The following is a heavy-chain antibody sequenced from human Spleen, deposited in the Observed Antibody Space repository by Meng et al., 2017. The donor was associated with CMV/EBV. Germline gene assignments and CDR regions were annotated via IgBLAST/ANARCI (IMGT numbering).Heavy chain of an antibody. D-gene: IGHD2-2*01. J-gene: IGHJ6*02. CDR2: IDSDGGNI. Sequence: GESLKISCAASGFTFSSYWMHWVRQAPGKGLVWVSRIDSDGGNIRYADSVRGRFTISRDNSKNSLYLQMNGLRAEDTAVYYCARVSGYCSTNFCQWVGGEGHYYYAMDVWGQGTTVTVSS. CDR3: ARVSGYCSTNFCQWVGGEGHYYYAMDV. V-gene: IGHV3-74*01. CDR1: GFTFSSYW.